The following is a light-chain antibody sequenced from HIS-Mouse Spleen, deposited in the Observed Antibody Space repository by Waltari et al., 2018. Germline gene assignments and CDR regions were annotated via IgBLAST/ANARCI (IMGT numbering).Light chain of an antibody. CDR1: SSDVGGYHS. Sequence: QSALTQPRSVSGSPGQSVTIPCTGTSSDVGGYHSVSWYQPHPGKAPKLMIYDVSKRPSGVPDRFSGSKSGNTASLTISGLQAEDEADYYCCSYAGSYTGVFGTGTKVTVL. CDR3: CSYAGSYTGV. CDR2: DVS. V-gene: IGLV2-11*01. J-gene: IGLJ1*01.